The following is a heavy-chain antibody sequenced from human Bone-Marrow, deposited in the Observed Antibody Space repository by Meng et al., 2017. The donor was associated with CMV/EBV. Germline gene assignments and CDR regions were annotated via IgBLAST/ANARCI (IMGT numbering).Heavy chain of an antibody. J-gene: IGHJ4*02. CDR3: ARDAQYYDFWSGYYTPLDY. V-gene: IGHV1-2*02. CDR2: INPNSGGT. D-gene: IGHD3-3*01. CDR1: GYTFTGYY. Sequence: ASVKVSCKASGYTFTGYYMHWVRQAPGQGLEWMGWINPNSGGTNYAQKFQGRVTMTRDTSISTAYMELSRLRSDDTAVYYCARDAQYYDFWSGYYTPLDYWGKGTLVTFSS.